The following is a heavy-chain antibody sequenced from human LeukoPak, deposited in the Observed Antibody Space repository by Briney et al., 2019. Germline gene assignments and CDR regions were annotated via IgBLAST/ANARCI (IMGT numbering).Heavy chain of an antibody. CDR2: ISASGGST. CDR1: GFTFSSYA. CDR3: AKPTYCGGDCYSPDY. J-gene: IGHJ4*02. V-gene: IGHV3-23*01. D-gene: IGHD2-21*02. Sequence: GGSLRLSCAASGFTFSSYAMNWIRQAPGKGLEWVSAISASGGSTYYADSVKGRFTISRDNSKDTLYLLMNSLRAEDTAVYYCAKPTYCGGDCYSPDYWGQGTLVTVSS.